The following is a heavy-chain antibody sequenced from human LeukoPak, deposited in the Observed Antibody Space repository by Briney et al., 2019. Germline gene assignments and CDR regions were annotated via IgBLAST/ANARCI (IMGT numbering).Heavy chain of an antibody. J-gene: IGHJ4*02. CDR3: ARESVVPAAIIGPHFDY. CDR2: IYYSGST. D-gene: IGHD2-2*01. Sequence: PSQTLSLTCTVSGGSISSGGYYWSWIRQHPGKGLEWIGYIYYSGSTYYNPSLKSRVTISVDTSKNQFALKLSSVTAADTAVYYCARESVVPAAIIGPHFDYWGQGTLVTVSS. V-gene: IGHV4-31*03. CDR1: GGSISSGGYY.